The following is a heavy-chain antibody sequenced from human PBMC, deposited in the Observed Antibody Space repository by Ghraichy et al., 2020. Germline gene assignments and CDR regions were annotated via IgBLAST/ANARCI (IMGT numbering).Heavy chain of an antibody. J-gene: IGHJ6*02. Sequence: GESLNISCSASGFPFSDYYMTWIRQAPGKGLEWVSYISSDGSAVKYGDSVKGRFTISRDNAKNSLFLQINSLRAEDTAVYYCAKMRTSSFLDYYYVMDVWGQGTTVTVSS. V-gene: IGHV3-11*01. CDR2: ISSDGSAV. CDR3: AKMRTSSFLDYYYVMDV. CDR1: GFPFSDYY. D-gene: IGHD6-6*01.